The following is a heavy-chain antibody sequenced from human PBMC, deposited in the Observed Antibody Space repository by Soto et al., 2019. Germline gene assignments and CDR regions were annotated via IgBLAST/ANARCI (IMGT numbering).Heavy chain of an antibody. J-gene: IGHJ5*02. V-gene: IGHV4-31*03. CDR3: AREIVVSARWFDP. CDR2: IYYSGNT. Sequence: QVQLQESGPGLVKPSQTLSLTCTVSGASISSGGHYWSWIRQHPGKGLEWIGYIYYSGNTYYNPSLNSRVIISVDTSKNQFSLKLNSVTAADTAVYYCAREIVVSARWFDPWGQGTLVTVSS. CDR1: GASISSGGHY. D-gene: IGHD3-22*01.